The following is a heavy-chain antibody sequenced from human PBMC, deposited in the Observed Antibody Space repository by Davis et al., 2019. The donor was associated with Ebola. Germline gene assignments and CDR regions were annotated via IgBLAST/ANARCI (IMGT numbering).Heavy chain of an antibody. V-gene: IGHV3-23*01. J-gene: IGHJ4*02. Sequence: GGSLRLSCTASGFTFSSYAMSWVRQAPGKGLEWVSGLSGSGGRTYYADSVKGRFTISRYNSKNTLYLQMNSLRAEDTAVYYCAKDTRSRIFGVVSDYWGQGTLVTVSS. CDR2: LSGSGGRT. CDR1: GFTFSSYA. D-gene: IGHD3-3*01. CDR3: AKDTRSRIFGVVSDY.